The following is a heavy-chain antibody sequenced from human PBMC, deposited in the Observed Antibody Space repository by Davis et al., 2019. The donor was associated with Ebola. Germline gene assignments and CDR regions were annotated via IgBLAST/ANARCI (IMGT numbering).Heavy chain of an antibody. Sequence: MPSETLSLTCTVSGGSISSSSYYWGWIRQPPGKGLEWIGSIYYSGSTYYNPSLKSRVTISVDTSKNQFSLKLSSVTPADTAVYYCARQASWYGFDYWGQGTLVTVSS. CDR3: ARQASWYGFDY. J-gene: IGHJ4*02. V-gene: IGHV4-39*01. CDR2: IYYSGST. D-gene: IGHD6-13*01. CDR1: GGSISSSSYY.